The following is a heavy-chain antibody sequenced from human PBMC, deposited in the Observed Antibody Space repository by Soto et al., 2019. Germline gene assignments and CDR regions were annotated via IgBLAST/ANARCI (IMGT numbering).Heavy chain of an antibody. J-gene: IGHJ4*02. Sequence: QVQLQESGPGLVKPSETLSLTCAVSGDSISGSQWWSWVRLPPGKGLEWIWEISHTGTTNYNPSLKSRVTMSVHKPKNQFCLNLASVPAAGTAVYYCARVMSSRDVYFAYWGQGTVVTVSP. CDR1: GDSISGSQW. CDR3: ARVMSSRDVYFAY. D-gene: IGHD2-2*01. CDR2: ISHTGTT. V-gene: IGHV4-4*02.